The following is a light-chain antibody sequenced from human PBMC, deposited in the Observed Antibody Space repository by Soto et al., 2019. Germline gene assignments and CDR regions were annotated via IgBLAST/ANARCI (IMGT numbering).Light chain of an antibody. CDR1: QSVSSN. V-gene: IGKV3-20*01. CDR3: HQYGTSPLT. J-gene: IGKJ4*01. Sequence: EIVMTQSPATLSVSSGERATLSCRASQSVSSNLAWYQQKPGQAPRLLIYGASSRATGIPDRFSGSGSGTDFTLTITRLEPEDFAVYYCHQYGTSPLTFGGGTKVDIK. CDR2: GAS.